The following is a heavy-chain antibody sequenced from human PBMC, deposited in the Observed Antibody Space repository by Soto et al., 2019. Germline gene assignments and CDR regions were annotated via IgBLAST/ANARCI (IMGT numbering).Heavy chain of an antibody. CDR1: GFTFNSYG. CDR3: ARDPPDDDRGHDAFDI. V-gene: IGHV3-33*01. J-gene: IGHJ3*02. CDR2: IWSDGSNK. Sequence: QVRLVESGGGVVQPGRSLRLSCAASGFTFNSYGMHWVRQAPGKGLEWVAVIWSDGSNKYNADSVKGRFTISRDNSKNTLYLQMNSLRVEDTALYDCARDPPDDDRGHDAFDIWGPGTMVTVSS. D-gene: IGHD3-9*01.